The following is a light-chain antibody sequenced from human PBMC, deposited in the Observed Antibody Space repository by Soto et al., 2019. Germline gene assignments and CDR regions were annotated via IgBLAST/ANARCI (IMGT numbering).Light chain of an antibody. V-gene: IGLV4-69*01. CDR2: VNSDGSH. CDR3: QTWGSVV. J-gene: IGLJ3*02. CDR1: SGHDIYS. Sequence: QLVLTQSPSASASLGASVKLTCTLSSGHDIYSIAWHQQQPDKGPRFLMKVNSDGSHNKGDGIPDRFSGSSSGAERYLTISSLQSEDEADYYCQTWGSVVFGGGTKVTVL.